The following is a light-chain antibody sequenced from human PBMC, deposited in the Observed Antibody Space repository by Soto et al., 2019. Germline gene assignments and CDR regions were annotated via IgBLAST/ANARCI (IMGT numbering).Light chain of an antibody. CDR2: GAS. CDR3: QQYNIWPRT. J-gene: IGKJ1*01. Sequence: EIVMTQSPATLSVSPGERATLSCRASQSVGSSLAWYQQKPGQAPRLFLYGASTRATGIPARFSGSGSGTEFTLTISSLQSEDFAAYYCQQYNIWPRTFGQGTKVEFK. V-gene: IGKV3-15*01. CDR1: QSVGSS.